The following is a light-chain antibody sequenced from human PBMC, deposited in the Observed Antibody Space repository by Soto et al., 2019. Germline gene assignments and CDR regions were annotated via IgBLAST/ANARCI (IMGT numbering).Light chain of an antibody. J-gene: IGKJ1*01. CDR1: QSVSSN. Sequence: EIVMTQSPATLSVSPGERATLSCRASQSVSSNLAWYQQKPGQAPRLLIYGASNRATSIPARFSGSGSGTEFTLTISSLQSEDFAVYYCQQYNNWPQTFGQGTKVEI. CDR2: GAS. V-gene: IGKV3-15*01. CDR3: QQYNNWPQT.